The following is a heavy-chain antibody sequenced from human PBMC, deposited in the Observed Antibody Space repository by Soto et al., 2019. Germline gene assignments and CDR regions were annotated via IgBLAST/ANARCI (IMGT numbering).Heavy chain of an antibody. CDR1: GFTFSRYG. V-gene: IGHV3-33*01. Sequence: QVQLVESGGGVVQPGGSLRLSCETSGFTFSRYGMQWVRQAPGKGLEWVALIWYDGSNIYYADSVKGRFTISRDNARNTLYRQMNSRGAEETAVYYCARDVGNVAAAGTVDYWGQGTLVTVSS. CDR2: IWYDGSNI. J-gene: IGHJ4*02. D-gene: IGHD6-13*01. CDR3: ARDVGNVAAAGTVDY.